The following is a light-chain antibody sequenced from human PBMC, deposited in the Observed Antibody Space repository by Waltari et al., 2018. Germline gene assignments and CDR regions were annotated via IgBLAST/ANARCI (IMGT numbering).Light chain of an antibody. CDR3: AVWDDSLGGV. CDR2: NDN. V-gene: IGLV1-44*01. Sequence: QSVLTHPPSVSVPPLQTVPFSFSLSTSLLVSHFLNLSQQLPVQAPKLLIYNDNQGPSGVPDRFSASKSGTSAALAITGLQSEDEADYYCAVWDDSLGGVFGGGTKLTVL. CDR1: TSLLVSHF. J-gene: IGLJ3*02.